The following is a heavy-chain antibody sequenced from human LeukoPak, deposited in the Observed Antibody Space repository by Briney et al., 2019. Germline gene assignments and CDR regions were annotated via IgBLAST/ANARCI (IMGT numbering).Heavy chain of an antibody. CDR1: GYTFTGYS. CDR3: ARVSATVPTH. D-gene: IGHD4-17*01. Sequence: ASVKVSCKASGYTFTGYSMHWVRQAPGQGLEWMGWINPNNGGTNYAQKFQGRVTMTRDTSINTAYMELSRLKSDDTAIYYCARVSATVPTHWGQGTLLTVSS. V-gene: IGHV1-2*02. CDR2: INPNNGGT. J-gene: IGHJ4*02.